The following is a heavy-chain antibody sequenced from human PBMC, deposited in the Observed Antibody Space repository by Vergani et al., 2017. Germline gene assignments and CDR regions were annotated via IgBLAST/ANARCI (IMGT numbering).Heavy chain of an antibody. CDR2: INSDGSST. J-gene: IGHJ6*03. CDR1: GFTFSSYW. D-gene: IGHD3-22*01. V-gene: IGHV3-74*01. Sequence: EVQLVESGGGLVQPGGSLRLSCAASGFTFSSYWMHWVRQAPGKGRVWVSRINSDGSSTSYADSVKGRFTISRENAKNTLYLQMNRLRAEDTAVYYCARAGYYDSSGYSHYYYFMDVWGKGTTVTVSS. CDR3: ARAGYYDSSGYSHYYYFMDV.